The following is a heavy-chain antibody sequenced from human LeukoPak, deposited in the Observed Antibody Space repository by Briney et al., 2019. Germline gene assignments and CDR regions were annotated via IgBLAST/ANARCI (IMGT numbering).Heavy chain of an antibody. CDR2: IKQDGSEK. CDR1: GFTFSSYW. D-gene: IGHD3-22*01. Sequence: PGGSLRLSCAASGFTFSSYWMSWVRQAPGKGLEWVANIKQDGSEKYYVDSVKGRFTISRDNAKNSLYLQMNSLRAEDTAVYYCARDRSTLDYYDSSGYFGYWGQGTLVTVSS. CDR3: ARDRSTLDYYDSSGYFGY. V-gene: IGHV3-7*01. J-gene: IGHJ4*02.